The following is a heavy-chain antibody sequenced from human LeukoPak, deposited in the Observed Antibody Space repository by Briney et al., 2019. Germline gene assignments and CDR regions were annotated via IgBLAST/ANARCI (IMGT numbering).Heavy chain of an antibody. CDR1: GFTFSSYS. D-gene: IGHD1-1*01. J-gene: IGHJ4*02. CDR3: ATVSEY. V-gene: IGHV3-48*04. Sequence: PGGSLRLSCAASGFTFSSYSMNWVRQAPGKGLEWVSYISSSSSTIYYADSVKGRFTISRDNAKNTVYLQMNGLRAEDTTVYYCATVSEYWGQGTLVTVSS. CDR2: ISSSSSTI.